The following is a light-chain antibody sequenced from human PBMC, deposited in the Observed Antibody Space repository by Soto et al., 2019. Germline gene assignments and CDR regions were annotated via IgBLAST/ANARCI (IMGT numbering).Light chain of an antibody. CDR2: VAS. V-gene: IGKV3D-20*02. CDR1: QSDRNNY. Sequence: ALTQSQGTMSLSPGERATLSCRSRQSDRNNYLAWYQHKTGQAPRLLIYVASNRDTGSSPRFGGCGSGTDRALSINSLEAEDFAVYYCQQRGDWSAVTFGGGTKVDI. J-gene: IGKJ4*01. CDR3: QQRGDWSAVT.